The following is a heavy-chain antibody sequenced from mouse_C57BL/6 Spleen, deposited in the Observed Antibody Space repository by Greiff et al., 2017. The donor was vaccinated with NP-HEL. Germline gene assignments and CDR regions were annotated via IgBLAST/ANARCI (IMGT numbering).Heavy chain of an antibody. CDR2: IDPENGDT. CDR1: GFNIKDDY. D-gene: IGHD1-1*01. CDR3: TRGSTGTDFDY. V-gene: IGHV14-4*01. J-gene: IGHJ2*01. Sequence: VQLQQSGAELVRPGASVKLSCTASGFNIKDDYMHWVKQRPEQGLEWIGWIDPENGDTEYASKFQGKATITADTSSNTAYLQLSSLTSEDTAVYYCTRGSTGTDFDYWGQGTTLTVSS.